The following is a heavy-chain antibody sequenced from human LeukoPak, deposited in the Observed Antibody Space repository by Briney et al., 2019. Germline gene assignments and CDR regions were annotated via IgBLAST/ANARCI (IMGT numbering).Heavy chain of an antibody. CDR2: ISSSGSII. Sequence: KTGGSLRLSCAASGFTFSDYDMNWIRQAPGKGLEWVSYISSSGSIIYYADSVKGRFIISRDNAKNSLYLQMNSLRAEDTAVYFCARVGYDSSGRFDYWGQGTLVTVSS. CDR3: ARVGYDSSGRFDY. CDR1: GFTFSDYD. J-gene: IGHJ4*02. V-gene: IGHV3-11*04. D-gene: IGHD3-22*01.